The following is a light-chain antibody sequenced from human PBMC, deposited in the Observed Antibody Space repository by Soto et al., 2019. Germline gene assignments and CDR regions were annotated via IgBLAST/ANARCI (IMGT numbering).Light chain of an antibody. CDR2: EVT. V-gene: IGLV2-14*01. Sequence: QSALTQPASASGSPGQSIAISCTGTRSDVGAYNYVSWYQQHPGKAPKLMISEVTNRPSGVSDRFSGSKSGNTASLTISGLQAEDEADYYCSSFTSRFTFVFGTGTKLTVL. CDR3: SSFTSRFTFV. J-gene: IGLJ1*01. CDR1: RSDVGAYNY.